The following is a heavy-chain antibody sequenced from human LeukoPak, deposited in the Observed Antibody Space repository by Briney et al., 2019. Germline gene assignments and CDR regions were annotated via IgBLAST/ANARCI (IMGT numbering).Heavy chain of an antibody. CDR1: GYTFTSCG. J-gene: IGHJ4*02. CDR2: ISAYNGNT. D-gene: IGHD6-6*01. Sequence: WASVKVSCKASGYTFTSCGISWVRQAPGQGLEWMGWISAYNGNTNYAQKLQGRVTMTRDTSTSTVYMELSSLRSEDTAVYYCARDRPGAARPGYYFDYWGQGTLVTVSS. CDR3: ARDRPGAARPGYYFDY. V-gene: IGHV1-18*01.